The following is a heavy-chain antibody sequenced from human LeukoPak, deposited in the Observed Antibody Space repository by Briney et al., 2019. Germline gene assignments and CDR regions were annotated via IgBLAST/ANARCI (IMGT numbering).Heavy chain of an antibody. D-gene: IGHD2-2*01. CDR2: IDSSSRYI. J-gene: IGHJ4*02. CDR1: GFTFSSYA. Sequence: GGSLRLSCAASGFTFSSYAMHWVRQAPGKGLEWVSFIDSSSRYIYQADSVKGRFTISRDNAKSSVFLQMNSLRAEDTAVYYCARVGGHCTSTSCPPPDYWGQGTLVTVSS. V-gene: IGHV3-21*01. CDR3: ARVGGHCTSTSCPPPDY.